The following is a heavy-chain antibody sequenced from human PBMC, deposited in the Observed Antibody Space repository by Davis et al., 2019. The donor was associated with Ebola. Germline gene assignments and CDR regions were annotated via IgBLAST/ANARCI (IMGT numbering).Heavy chain of an antibody. Sequence: PGGSLRLSCAASGFPFNNAWMSWVRQAPGKGLEWVGHIKSKTDGGTTDYIAPVRGRFTISRDDSKNTLYLQMNSLKTEDTAVYFCTTAPTYCSSTSCSPDSWGQGTLVTVSS. CDR3: TTAPTYCSSTSCSPDS. CDR1: GFPFNNAW. D-gene: IGHD2-2*01. J-gene: IGHJ5*01. CDR2: IKSKTDGGTT. V-gene: IGHV3-15*01.